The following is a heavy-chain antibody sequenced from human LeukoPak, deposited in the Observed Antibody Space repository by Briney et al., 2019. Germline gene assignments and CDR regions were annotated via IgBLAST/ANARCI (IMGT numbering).Heavy chain of an antibody. CDR3: AKDLDYGDLFDY. CDR2: ISGSGGST. Sequence: PGGSLRLSCVASGFTFSNTWMSWVRQAPGKGLEWVSAISGSGGSTYYADSVKGRFTISRDNSKNTLYLQMNSLRAEDTAVYYCAKDLDYGDLFDYWGQGTLVTVSS. V-gene: IGHV3-23*01. CDR1: GFTFSNTW. D-gene: IGHD4-17*01. J-gene: IGHJ4*02.